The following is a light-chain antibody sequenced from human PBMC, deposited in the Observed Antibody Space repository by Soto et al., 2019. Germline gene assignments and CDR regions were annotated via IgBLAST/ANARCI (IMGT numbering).Light chain of an antibody. CDR3: SSYTISNARQIV. Sequence: QSALTQPASVSGSPGQSITISCTGTSSDVGGYNYVSWYQQHPGKAPKFMIYDVRNRPSGVSNRFSGAKSGNTASLTISGLQAEDEADYSCSSYTISNARQIVFGTGTKVTVL. CDR1: SSDVGGYNY. CDR2: DVR. V-gene: IGLV2-14*01. J-gene: IGLJ1*01.